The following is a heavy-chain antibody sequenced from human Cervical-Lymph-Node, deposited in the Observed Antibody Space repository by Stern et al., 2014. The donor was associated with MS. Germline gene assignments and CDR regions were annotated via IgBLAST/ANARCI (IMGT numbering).Heavy chain of an antibody. CDR1: GFAFSTYG. J-gene: IGHJ4*02. CDR2: ISFDGAKT. D-gene: IGHD6-19*01. Sequence: VQLVESGGGVVQPGRSLRLSCSPSGFAFSTYGMHWVRQAPGKGLEWVALISFDGAKTYYVDSVKGRFTISRDNPKNTLYLQMKSLRGEDTAVYYCARGSDWYPLDYWGQGTLVTVSS. V-gene: IGHV3-30*03. CDR3: ARGSDWYPLDY.